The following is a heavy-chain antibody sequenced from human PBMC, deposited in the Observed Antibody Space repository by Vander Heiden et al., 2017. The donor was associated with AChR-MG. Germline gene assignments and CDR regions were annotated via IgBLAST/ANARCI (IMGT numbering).Heavy chain of an antibody. V-gene: IGHV3-30*18. CDR1: GFTFSSYG. J-gene: IGHJ4*02. CDR2: ISYDGSNK. D-gene: IGHD3-10*01. CDR3: AKVYYGSGAIDY. Sequence: QVQLVESGGGVVQPGRSLRLSCAASGFTFSSYGMHWVRQAPGKGLEWVAVISYDGSNKYYADSVKGRFTISRDNSKNTLYLQMNSLRAEDTAVYYCAKVYYGSGAIDYWGQGTLVTVSS.